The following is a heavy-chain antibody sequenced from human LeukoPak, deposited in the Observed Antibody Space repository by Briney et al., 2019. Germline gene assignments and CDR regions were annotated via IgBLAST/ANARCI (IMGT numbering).Heavy chain of an antibody. D-gene: IGHD4-17*01. J-gene: IGHJ4*02. CDR3: ARDQGYGDYGD. V-gene: IGHV3-48*01. CDR2: ISSSSSTI. Sequence: GGSLRLSCAASGFTFSSYSMNWVRQAPGKGLEWVSYISSSSSTIYYADSVKGRFTISRDNAKNSLYLQMNSLGAEDTAVYYCARDQGYGDYGDWGQGTLVTVSS. CDR1: GFTFSSYS.